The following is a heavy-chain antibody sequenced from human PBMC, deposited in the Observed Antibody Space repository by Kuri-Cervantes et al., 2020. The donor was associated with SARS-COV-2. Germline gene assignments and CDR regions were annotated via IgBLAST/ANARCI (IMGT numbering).Heavy chain of an antibody. CDR1: GYTFTGYY. Sequence: ASVKVSCKASGYTFTGYYMHWVRQAPGQGLEWMGIINPSGGSTSYAQKFQGRVTMTRDTSTSTVYMELSSLRSEDTAVHYCARDWGQSRYDFWSGYALGYWGQGTLVTVSS. CDR3: ARDWGQSRYDFWSGYALGY. J-gene: IGHJ4*02. D-gene: IGHD3-3*01. CDR2: INPSGGST. V-gene: IGHV1-46*01.